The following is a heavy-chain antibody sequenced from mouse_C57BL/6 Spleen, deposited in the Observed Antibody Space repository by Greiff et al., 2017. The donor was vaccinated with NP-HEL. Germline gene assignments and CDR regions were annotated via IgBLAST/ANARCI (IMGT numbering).Heavy chain of an antibody. CDR2: IYPGDGDT. CDR1: GYAFSSSW. CDR3: ARRGYGDFAWFAY. D-gene: IGHD2-13*01. J-gene: IGHJ3*01. V-gene: IGHV1-82*01. Sequence: QVQLKESGPELVKPGASVKISCKASGYAFSSSWMNWVKQRPGKGLEWIGRIYPGDGDTNYNGKFKGKATLTADKSSSTAYMQLSSLTSEDSAVYCCARRGYGDFAWFAYWGQGTLVTVSA.